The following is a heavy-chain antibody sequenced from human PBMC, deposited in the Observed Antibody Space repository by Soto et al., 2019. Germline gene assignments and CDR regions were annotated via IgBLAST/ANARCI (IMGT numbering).Heavy chain of an antibody. D-gene: IGHD6-19*01. CDR3: ARPTRTEEWLIMDY. J-gene: IGHJ4*02. CDR1: GFNFSSYG. V-gene: IGHV3-33*01. Sequence: QVQLVESGGGVVQPGRSLRLSCAAFGFNFSSYGMHWVRQAPGKGLEWVAVLWYDGSNKYYADSVKGRFTIDRDNSKNTLYLQMTSLRAEDTAPYSCARPTRTEEWLIMDYWGQGTLVTVSS. CDR2: LWYDGSNK.